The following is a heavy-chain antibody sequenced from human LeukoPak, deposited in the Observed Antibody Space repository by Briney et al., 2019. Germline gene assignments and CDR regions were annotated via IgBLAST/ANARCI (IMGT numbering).Heavy chain of an antibody. J-gene: IGHJ6*03. D-gene: IGHD2-15*01. Sequence: ASVKVSCMASGYTFTSYDINWVRQATGQGLEWMGWMNPNSGNTGYAQKFQGRVTITRNTSISTAYMELSSLRSEDTAVYYCARGPSYCSGGSCYFWPPHYYYYYYMDVWGKGTTVTVSS. CDR3: ARGPSYCSGGSCYFWPPHYYYYYYMDV. V-gene: IGHV1-8*03. CDR1: GYTFTSYD. CDR2: MNPNSGNT.